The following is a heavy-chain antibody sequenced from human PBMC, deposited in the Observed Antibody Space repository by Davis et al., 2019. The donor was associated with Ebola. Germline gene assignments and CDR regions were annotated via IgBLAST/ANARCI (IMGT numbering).Heavy chain of an antibody. CDR3: AKDRYCSSTSCYLGWFDP. D-gene: IGHD2-2*01. J-gene: IGHJ5*02. Sequence: PGGSLRLSCAASGFTFSSYAMSWVRQAPGKGLEWVSAISGSGGSTYYADSVKGRFTISRDNSKNTLYLQMNSLRAEDTAVYYCAKDRYCSSTSCYLGWFDPWGQGTLVTVSS. CDR1: GFTFSSYA. V-gene: IGHV3-23*01. CDR2: ISGSGGST.